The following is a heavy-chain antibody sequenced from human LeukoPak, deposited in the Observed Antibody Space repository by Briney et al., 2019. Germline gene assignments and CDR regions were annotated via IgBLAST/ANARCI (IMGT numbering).Heavy chain of an antibody. Sequence: ASVKVSCKASGYTFTGYYMHWVRQAPGQGLEWMGWINPNSGGTNYAQKFQGRVTMTRDTSISTAYMGLSRLRSDDTAVYYCARDPPGSAASRQIFDVWGQGTMVTVSS. CDR1: GYTFTGYY. CDR3: ARDPPGSAASRQIFDV. D-gene: IGHD6-6*01. V-gene: IGHV1-2*02. CDR2: INPNSGGT. J-gene: IGHJ3*01.